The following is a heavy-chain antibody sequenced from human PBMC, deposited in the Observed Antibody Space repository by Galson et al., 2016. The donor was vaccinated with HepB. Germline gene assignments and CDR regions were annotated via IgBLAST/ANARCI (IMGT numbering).Heavy chain of an antibody. V-gene: IGHV4-4*07. CDR2: IYTGGTT. CDR3: AIYDALGAPERY. Sequence: SETLSLTCTVSGGSISSDYWSWIRQPAGKGLEWIGRIYTGGTTKYNPSLESRVTMSVDTSKNQCSLKLKSVTAADTAVYYCAIYDALGAPERYWGRGTLVTVSS. J-gene: IGHJ4*02. CDR1: GGSISSDY. D-gene: IGHD1-26*01.